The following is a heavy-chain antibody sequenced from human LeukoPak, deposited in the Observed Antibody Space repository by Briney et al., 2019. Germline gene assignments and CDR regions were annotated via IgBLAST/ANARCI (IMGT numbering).Heavy chain of an antibody. CDR1: GFTFDDYG. J-gene: IGHJ6*03. CDR2: LNWNGDST. Sequence: PGGSLRLSCAASGFTFDDYGMSWVRQAPGRGLEWVSGLNWNGDSTSYADSVKGRFTISRDNAKSSLYLQMNSLRAEDTALYHCARGGGIQGYYYYMDAWGKGTTVIVSS. D-gene: IGHD3-16*01. CDR3: ARGGGIQGYYYYMDA. V-gene: IGHV3-20*01.